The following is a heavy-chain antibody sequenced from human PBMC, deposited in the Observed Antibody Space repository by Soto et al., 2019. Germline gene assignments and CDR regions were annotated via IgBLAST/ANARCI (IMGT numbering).Heavy chain of an antibody. CDR3: AREVERGSSYGYLEY. D-gene: IGHD5-18*01. J-gene: IGHJ4*02. CDR2: INTSSGGT. CDR1: GYTFTYYY. V-gene: IGHV1-46*01. Sequence: QVQLVQSGAEVKKPGASVKVSCKASGYTFTYYYIHWVRQAPGQGLEWMGIINTSSGGTSYAQKFQGGVTMTRDTSASTVYMEVSSLRSEYTGVYYCAREVERGSSYGYLEYWGQGTLVTVSS.